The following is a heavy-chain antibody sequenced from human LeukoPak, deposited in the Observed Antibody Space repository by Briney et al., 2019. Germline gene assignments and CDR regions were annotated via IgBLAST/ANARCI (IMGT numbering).Heavy chain of an antibody. CDR1: GFTFSSYA. V-gene: IGHV3-23*01. J-gene: IGHJ4*02. D-gene: IGHD3-9*01. CDR2: ISGSGGST. Sequence: GGSLRLSCAASGFTFSSYAMSWVRQAPGKGLEWVSAISGSGGSTYYADSVKGRFTISRDNSKNSLYLQMNSLRAEDTAVYYCARVLRYFDWQRPFDYWGQGTLVTVSS. CDR3: ARVLRYFDWQRPFDY.